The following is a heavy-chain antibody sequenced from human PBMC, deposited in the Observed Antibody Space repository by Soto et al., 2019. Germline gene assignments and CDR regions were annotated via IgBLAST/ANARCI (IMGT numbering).Heavy chain of an antibody. V-gene: IGHV4-34*01. Sequence: QVQLQQWGAGLLKPSETLSLTCGVYGGSFSGYYWSWIRQPPGKGLEWIGEINHSGSTNYNNPSLKRRVTISVDKSKNQFSLKLSSVTAADTAVYYCARQFKGIAIRDYWGQGTLVTVSS. CDR1: GGSFSGYY. J-gene: IGHJ4*02. CDR2: INHSGST. CDR3: ARQFKGIAIRDY. D-gene: IGHD6-13*01.